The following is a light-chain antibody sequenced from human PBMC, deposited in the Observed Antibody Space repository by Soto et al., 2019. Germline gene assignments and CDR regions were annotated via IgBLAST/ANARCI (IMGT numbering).Light chain of an antibody. CDR1: SSDVGFYNY. Sequence: QSVLTQPASVSGSPGQSIAISCTGSSSDVGFYNYISWYQQHPGKVPKLIIYEVTNRPSGVSNRFSGSKSGNTASLTISGLQVDDEADYYGRSFTTISTRVFGTGTKVTVL. CDR2: EVT. V-gene: IGLV2-14*01. CDR3: RSFTTISTRV. J-gene: IGLJ1*01.